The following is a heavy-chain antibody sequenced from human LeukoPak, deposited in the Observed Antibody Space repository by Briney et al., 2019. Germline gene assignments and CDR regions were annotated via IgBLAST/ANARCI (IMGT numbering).Heavy chain of an antibody. D-gene: IGHD3-16*02. Sequence: PSGTLSLTCTVSGGSISSSSYYWGWIRQPPGKGLEWIGSVYYSGSTYYNPSLKSRVTISVDTSKNQFSLQLNSVTPEDTAVYYCARNVRLGSGELSFPPFKNWFDPWGQGTLVTVSS. CDR3: ARNVRLGSGELSFPPFKNWFDP. CDR2: VYYSGST. J-gene: IGHJ5*02. CDR1: GGSISSSSYY. V-gene: IGHV4-39*07.